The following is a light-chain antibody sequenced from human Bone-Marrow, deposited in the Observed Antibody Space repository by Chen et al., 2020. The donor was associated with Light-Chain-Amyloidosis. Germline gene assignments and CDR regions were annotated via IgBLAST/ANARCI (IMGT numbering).Light chain of an antibody. CDR3: QVWDRSSDRPV. J-gene: IGLJ3*02. Sequence: SYVLTQPSPVSVAPGQTATLAYGGNNIGSTSVHWYQQTPGQAPLLVVYVASDRPSGIPERLSGSNSGNTATLTISRVEAGDEADYYCQVWDRSSDRPVFGGGTKLTVL. CDR2: VAS. V-gene: IGLV3-21*02. CDR1: NIGSTS.